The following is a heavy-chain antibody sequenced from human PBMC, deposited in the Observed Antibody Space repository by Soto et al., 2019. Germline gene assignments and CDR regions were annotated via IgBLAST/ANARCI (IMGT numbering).Heavy chain of an antibody. CDR2: IKGDGSEK. J-gene: IGHJ6*02. CDR3: ARAVPGSWDGMDV. CDR1: GFTFSAYW. D-gene: IGHD3-16*01. Sequence: GGSLRLSCVASGFTFSAYWMSWVRQAPGKGLEWVANIKGDGSEKYYVDPVKGRFTISRDNAKNSLYLQMNSLRAEDTAVYYCARAVPGSWDGMDVWGQGTTVTVSS. V-gene: IGHV3-7*03.